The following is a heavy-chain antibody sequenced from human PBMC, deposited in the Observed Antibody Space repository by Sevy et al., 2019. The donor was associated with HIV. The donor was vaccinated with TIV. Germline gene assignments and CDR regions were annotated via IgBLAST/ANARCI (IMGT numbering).Heavy chain of an antibody. D-gene: IGHD6-13*01. CDR3: VRLSYTSSWNFDY. Sequence: GGSLRLSCAASGFTFSDHYMDWVRQAPGKGLEWVGRSRKKANSYSTEYAASVKGRFTISRHDSKNSLYLHMNSLKTEDTAVYYCVRLSYTSSWNFDYWGQGTLVTVSS. V-gene: IGHV3-72*01. CDR1: GFTFSDHY. CDR2: SRKKANSYST. J-gene: IGHJ4*02.